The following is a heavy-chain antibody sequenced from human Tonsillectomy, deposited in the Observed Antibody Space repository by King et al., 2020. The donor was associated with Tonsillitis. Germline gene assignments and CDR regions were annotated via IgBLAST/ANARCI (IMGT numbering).Heavy chain of an antibody. Sequence: VQLVESGAEVKKPGASVKVSCKASGYTFTSYGFSWVRQAPGQGLEWMGCISAYNGNTNYAQKLQGRVTMTTDTSTSSAYMEMRSLRSDDTAVYYCARVLMVRGVIIQEALAYWGQGTLVTVSS. J-gene: IGHJ4*02. V-gene: IGHV1-18*01. D-gene: IGHD3-10*01. CDR1: GYTFTSYG. CDR2: ISAYNGNT. CDR3: ARVLMVRGVIIQEALAY.